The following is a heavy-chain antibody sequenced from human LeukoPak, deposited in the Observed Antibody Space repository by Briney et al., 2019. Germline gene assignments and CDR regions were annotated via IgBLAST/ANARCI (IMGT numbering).Heavy chain of an antibody. CDR2: ISASGDST. CDR3: AKEVFDTGKAFES. CDR1: GFTFSSYA. V-gene: IGHV3-23*01. Sequence: GGSLRLSCAASGFTFSSYAMSWVRQAPGKGLEWVSTISASGDSTFYADSVRGRFTISRDNSKNTLRLQVNNLRAEGTAMYYCAKEVFDTGKAFESWGQGTLVTVSS. D-gene: IGHD3-10*01. J-gene: IGHJ4*02.